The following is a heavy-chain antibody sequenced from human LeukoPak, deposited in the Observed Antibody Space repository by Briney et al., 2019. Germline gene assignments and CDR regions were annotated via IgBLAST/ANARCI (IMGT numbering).Heavy chain of an antibody. CDR1: GGTFSSYA. CDR2: IIPIFGTA. CDR3: ARVSNYYDSSGPNFDY. D-gene: IGHD3-22*01. J-gene: IGHJ4*02. Sequence: SVKVSCKASGGTFSSYAISWVRQAPGQGLEWMGGIIPIFGTANYAQKFQGRVTITADESTSTAYMELSSLRSEDTAVYYCARVSNYYDSSGPNFDYWGQGTLVTVSS. V-gene: IGHV1-69*13.